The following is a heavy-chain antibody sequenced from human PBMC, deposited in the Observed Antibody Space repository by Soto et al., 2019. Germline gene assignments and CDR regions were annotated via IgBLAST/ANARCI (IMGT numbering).Heavy chain of an antibody. D-gene: IGHD6-13*01. CDR1: GYTFTSYG. J-gene: IGHJ4*02. CDR2: INGSDGNT. Sequence: ASVKVSCKASGYTFTSYGISWVRQAPGQGLEWMGLINGSDGNTNYAQKLQGRVTMTRDTSTSTVYMELSSLRSEDTAVYYCARDGSSWLDYWGQGTLVTVSS. V-gene: IGHV1-18*01. CDR3: ARDGSSWLDY.